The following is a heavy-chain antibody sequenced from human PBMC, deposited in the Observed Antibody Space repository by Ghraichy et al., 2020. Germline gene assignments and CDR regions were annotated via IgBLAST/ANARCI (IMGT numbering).Heavy chain of an antibody. D-gene: IGHD2/OR15-2a*01. V-gene: IGHV4-34*01. Sequence: SETLSLTCAVYGGSFSDYYWSWIRQPPGKGLEWIGEINHSGSTNYNPSLKSRVTISVDTSKNQFSLNLGSVTAADTAVYYCARVLVLPGSRYFDLWGLGTLVTVSS. CDR3: ARVLVLPGSRYFDL. J-gene: IGHJ2*01. CDR1: GGSFSDYY. CDR2: INHSGST.